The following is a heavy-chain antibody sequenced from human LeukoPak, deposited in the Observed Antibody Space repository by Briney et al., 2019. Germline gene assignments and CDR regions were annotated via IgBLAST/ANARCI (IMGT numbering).Heavy chain of an antibody. CDR3: ARDLYYYDSSGYRLDY. Sequence: SETLSLTCTVSGGSISSSSYYWGWIRQPPGKGLEWIGSIYYSGSTYYNPSLKSRVTMSVDTSKNQFSLKLSSVTAADTAVYYCARDLYYYDSSGYRLDYWGQGTLVTVSS. CDR1: GGSISSSSYY. D-gene: IGHD3-22*01. V-gene: IGHV4-39*07. J-gene: IGHJ4*02. CDR2: IYYSGST.